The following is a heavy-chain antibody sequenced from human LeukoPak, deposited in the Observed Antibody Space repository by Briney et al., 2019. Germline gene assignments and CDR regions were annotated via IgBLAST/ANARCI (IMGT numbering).Heavy chain of an antibody. CDR2: IIPILGIA. J-gene: IGHJ3*02. Sequence: GAPVKVSCKASGGTFSSYAISWVRQAPGQGLEWMGRIIPILGIANYAQKFQGRVTITADKSTSTAYMELSSLRSEDTAVYYCAREYYYDSSGYGAFDIWGQGTMVTVSS. D-gene: IGHD3-22*01. CDR1: GGTFSSYA. CDR3: AREYYYDSSGYGAFDI. V-gene: IGHV1-69*04.